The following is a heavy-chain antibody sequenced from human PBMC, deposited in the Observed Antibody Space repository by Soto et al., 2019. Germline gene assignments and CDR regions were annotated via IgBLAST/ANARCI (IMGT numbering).Heavy chain of an antibody. J-gene: IGHJ4*02. Sequence: EVQLVESGGGLVQPGGSLRLSCAASGFTFSNYWMHWFRQPPGNGLVWVSRINSDGSNTYYADSVKGRFTISRDNAKNTFYLQMNSLRAEDTAVYYCARVRGNRDYDYWGQGTLGTVSS. CDR2: INSDGSNT. CDR1: GFTFSNYW. V-gene: IGHV3-74*01. CDR3: ARVRGNRDYDY. D-gene: IGHD3-16*01.